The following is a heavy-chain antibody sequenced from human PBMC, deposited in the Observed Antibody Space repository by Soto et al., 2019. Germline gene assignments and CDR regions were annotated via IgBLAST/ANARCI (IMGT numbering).Heavy chain of an antibody. J-gene: IGHJ4*02. Sequence: QLQLQESGSGLVKPSQTLSLTCAVSGGSISSGGYSWSWIRQPPGKGLEWIGYIYHSGSTYYNPSLKSRVTISVDRSNNQFFLKLTSVTAADTAVYYCARDYGDYAGDFDYWGQGTLVTVSS. D-gene: IGHD4-17*01. CDR3: ARDYGDYAGDFDY. CDR1: GGSISSGGYS. V-gene: IGHV4-30-2*01. CDR2: IYHSGST.